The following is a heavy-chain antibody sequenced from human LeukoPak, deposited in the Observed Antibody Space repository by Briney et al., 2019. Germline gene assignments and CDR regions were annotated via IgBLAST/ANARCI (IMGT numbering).Heavy chain of an antibody. CDR3: AKDLGGFSSGYYFCFDY. J-gene: IGHJ4*02. CDR1: GFTFSSYA. V-gene: IGHV3-23*01. D-gene: IGHD3-22*01. CDR2: ISGSGGST. Sequence: AGGSLRLSCAASGFTFSSYAMSWVRQAPGKGLEWVSAISGSGGSTYYADSVKGRFTISRDNSKNTLYLQMNSLRAEDTAVYYCAKDLGGFSSGYYFCFDYWGQGTLVTVSS.